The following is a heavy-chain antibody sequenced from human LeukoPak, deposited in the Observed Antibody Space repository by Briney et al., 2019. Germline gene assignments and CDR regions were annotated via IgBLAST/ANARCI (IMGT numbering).Heavy chain of an antibody. CDR3: ARPAYSYPLAFGFFDY. V-gene: IGHV4-39*01. J-gene: IGHJ4*02. CDR2: ISFSGST. Sequence: SETLSLTCTVSGGSISSGSFYWGWIRQPPGKGLEWIWSISFSGSTSYSPSLKSRITISVDTSKNEFSLKLDSVTAADTAVYYCARPAYSYPLAFGFFDYWGQGALVTVSS. D-gene: IGHD5-18*01. CDR1: GGSISSGSFY.